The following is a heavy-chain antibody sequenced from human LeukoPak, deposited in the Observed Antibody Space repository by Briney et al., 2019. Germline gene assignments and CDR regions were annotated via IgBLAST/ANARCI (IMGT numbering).Heavy chain of an antibody. D-gene: IGHD2-2*01. CDR2: IKQDGSEK. J-gene: IGHJ6*02. Sequence: QAGGSLRLSCAASGFTFSSYYMSWVRQAPGKGLEWVANIKQDGSEKYYVDSVKGRFTISRDNAKDSVYLQMNSLRVEDTAVYYCTRDPEVPMDVWGQGTTVTVSS. V-gene: IGHV3-7*01. CDR1: GFTFSSYY. CDR3: TRDPEVPMDV.